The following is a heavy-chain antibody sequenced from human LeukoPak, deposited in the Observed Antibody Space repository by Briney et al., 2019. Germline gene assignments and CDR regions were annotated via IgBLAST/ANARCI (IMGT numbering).Heavy chain of an antibody. CDR3: YGSVSYYYYYYCMDV. J-gene: IGHJ6*03. CDR1: GASLNTVRAH. CDR2: IYTSGTT. Sequence: PSQTLSLTCTVSGASLNTVRAHWSWIRQPAGKGLEWIGRIYTSGTTHYNPSLTGRITMSVDPSKNQFSLKLSSVTAADTAVYYCYGSVSYYYYYYCMDVWGKGTTVTISS. D-gene: IGHD3-10*01. V-gene: IGHV4-61*02.